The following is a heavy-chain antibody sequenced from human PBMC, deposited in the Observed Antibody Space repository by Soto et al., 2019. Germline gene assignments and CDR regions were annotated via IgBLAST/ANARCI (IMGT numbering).Heavy chain of an antibody. D-gene: IGHD6-13*01. Sequence: ASVKVSGKASGYTFTSYGIHWVRQAPGQRLEWMGWINAANGDTTYSPKFQGRVTITRDTSASTAYRELSILRSEDTAVYYCVRRNVSATGIDWFDPWGQGTLVTVSS. V-gene: IGHV1-3*01. CDR3: VRRNVSATGIDWFDP. J-gene: IGHJ5*02. CDR1: GYTFTSYG. CDR2: INAANGDT.